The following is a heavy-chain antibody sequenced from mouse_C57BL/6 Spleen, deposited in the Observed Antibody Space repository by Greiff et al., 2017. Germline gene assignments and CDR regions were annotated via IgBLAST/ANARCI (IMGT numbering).Heavy chain of an antibody. D-gene: IGHD3-2*02. CDR1: GYTFTSYW. Sequence: VQLQQPGAELVKPGASVKMSCKASGYTFTSYWITWVKQRPGQGLEGIGDIYPGSGSTNYNEKFKSKATLTVETSSSTAYMQLSSLTSEDSAVYYCARLSLSAQATDYWGQGTTLTVSS. CDR3: ARLSLSAQATDY. CDR2: IYPGSGST. V-gene: IGHV1-55*01. J-gene: IGHJ2*01.